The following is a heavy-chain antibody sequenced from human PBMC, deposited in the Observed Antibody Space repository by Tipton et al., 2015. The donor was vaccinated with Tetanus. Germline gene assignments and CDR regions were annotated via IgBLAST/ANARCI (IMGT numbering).Heavy chain of an antibody. CDR2: IYYSGST. CDR1: GGSISSSNYY. J-gene: IGHJ4*02. Sequence: TLSLTCTVSGGSISSSNYYWGWVRQPPGKGLEWIGRIYYSGSTSYNPSLKSRVTISVDTSKNQFSLELNSVTAADTAVYYCARRGGDFLTGYYDSWGQGTLVTVSS. D-gene: IGHD3-9*01. V-gene: IGHV4-39*01. CDR3: ARRGGDFLTGYYDS.